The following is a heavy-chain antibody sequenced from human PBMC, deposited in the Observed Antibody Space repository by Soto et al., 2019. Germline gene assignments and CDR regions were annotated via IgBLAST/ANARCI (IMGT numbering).Heavy chain of an antibody. D-gene: IGHD1-26*01. Sequence: ASVKVSCKASGYTFTSYAMQWVRQAPGQRLEWMGWINAGNGNTKYSQKFQGRVTITRDTSASTAYMELSSLRSEDTAVYYCARGLITGSQYSGGWYYFDSWGQGTQVTVSS. CDR3: ARGLITGSQYSGGWYYFDS. CDR1: GYTFTSYA. V-gene: IGHV1-3*01. CDR2: INAGNGNT. J-gene: IGHJ4*02.